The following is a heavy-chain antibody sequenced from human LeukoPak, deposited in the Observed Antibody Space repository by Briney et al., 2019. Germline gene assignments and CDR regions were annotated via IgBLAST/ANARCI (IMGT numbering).Heavy chain of an antibody. J-gene: IGHJ5*02. CDR2: IIPILGIA. CDR1: GGTFSSYA. Sequence: ASVKVSCKASGGTFSSYAISWVRQAPGQGLEWMGRIIPILGIANYAQKFQGRVTMTRDTSTSTVYMELSSLRSEDTAVYYCARGGVAKLGPLDLWGQGTLVTVSS. V-gene: IGHV1-69*04. CDR3: ARGGVAKLGPLDL. D-gene: IGHD7-27*01.